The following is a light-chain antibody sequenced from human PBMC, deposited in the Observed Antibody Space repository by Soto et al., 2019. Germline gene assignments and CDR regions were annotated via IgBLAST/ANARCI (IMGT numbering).Light chain of an antibody. CDR3: QHRSDWPIT. CDR2: DAF. J-gene: IGKJ5*01. V-gene: IGKV3-11*01. CDR1: QSVSGY. Sequence: EIVLTQSPGTLSLSPGDRATLSCWASQSVSGYLAWYQQKLGQPPRLLIYDAFNRAAGIPARFSGSGSETDFTLTISSLEPDDFAIYYCQHRSDWPITFGQGTRLEIK.